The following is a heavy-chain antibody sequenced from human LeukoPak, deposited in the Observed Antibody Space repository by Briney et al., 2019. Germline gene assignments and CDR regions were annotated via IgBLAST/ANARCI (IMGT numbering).Heavy chain of an antibody. V-gene: IGHV3-66*01. CDR2: IYSRDNT. CDR1: GFTVSSNY. CDR3: ARDYYDILTANRQTKSSYFDY. J-gene: IGHJ4*02. Sequence: GGPLRLSCVASGFTVSSNYMSSVRQAPGKGLEWVSVIYSRDNTYYVDSVKGRFTISRDSSKNTLYLQMNSLRAEDTAVYYCARDYYDILTANRQTKSSYFDYWGQGTLVTVSS. D-gene: IGHD3-9*01.